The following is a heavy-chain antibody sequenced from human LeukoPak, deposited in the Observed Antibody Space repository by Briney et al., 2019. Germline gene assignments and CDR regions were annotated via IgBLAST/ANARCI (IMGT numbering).Heavy chain of an antibody. CDR1: GYTFSSYV. CDR3: ARTMTTLPTHGELDL. D-gene: IGHD4-17*01. J-gene: IGHJ5*02. CDR2: ISTKTGDS. V-gene: IGHV1-18*01. Sequence: ASVKVSCKASGYTFSSYVLSWVRQAPGQGLEWMGRISTKTGDSVYAQKLQGRVTMTTDTSTSTAYLELRSLSSDDTAVYYCARTMTTLPTHGELDLWGQGTQVTVSS.